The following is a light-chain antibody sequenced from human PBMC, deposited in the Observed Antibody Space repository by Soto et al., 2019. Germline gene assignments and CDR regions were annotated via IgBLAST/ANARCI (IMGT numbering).Light chain of an antibody. V-gene: IGKV3-15*01. CDR2: GAT. J-gene: IGKJ4*01. CDR1: QTVGSD. Sequence: EKVMTQSPATLSVSPGGGATLSCRASQTVGSDLAWYQQKPGQAPRLLIYGATTRATDIPARFRGRGSGKEFTLTISSMQSEDFAVYYCHQYNSWPLTFVGGTKVEI. CDR3: HQYNSWPLT.